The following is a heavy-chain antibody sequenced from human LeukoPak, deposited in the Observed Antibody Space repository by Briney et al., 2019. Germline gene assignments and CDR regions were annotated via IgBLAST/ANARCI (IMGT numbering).Heavy chain of an antibody. J-gene: IGHJ3*02. CDR3: AREWPEWELLRSGAFDI. CDR2: INHSGST. Sequence: PSETLSLTCAVYGGSFSGYYWSWIRQPPGKGLEWIGEINHSGSTNYNPSLKSRVTISVDTSKNQFSLKLSSVTAADTAVYYCAREWPEWELLRSGAFDIWGQGTMVTVSS. CDR1: GGSFSGYY. D-gene: IGHD1-26*01. V-gene: IGHV4-34*01.